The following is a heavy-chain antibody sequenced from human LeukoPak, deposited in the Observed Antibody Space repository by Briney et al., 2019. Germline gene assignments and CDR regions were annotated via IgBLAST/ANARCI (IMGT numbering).Heavy chain of an antibody. CDR1: GYTFTSNY. J-gene: IGHJ4*02. V-gene: IGHV1-46*01. Sequence: ASVKVSCKASGYTFTSNYIHWVRQAPGQGLEWMGIINPSGGSTSYAQKFQGRVTMTRDTSITTAYMELGRLRSDDTAIYYCAREVRYSTSCYKDYWGQGALVTVSS. CDR3: AREVRYSTSCYKDY. CDR2: INPSGGST. D-gene: IGHD2-2*02.